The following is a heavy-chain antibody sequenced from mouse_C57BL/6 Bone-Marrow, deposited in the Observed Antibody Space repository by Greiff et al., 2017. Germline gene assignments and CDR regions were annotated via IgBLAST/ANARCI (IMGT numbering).Heavy chain of an antibody. Sequence: QVQLKESGAELVKPGASVKISCKASGYAFSSYWMNWVKQRPGKGLEWIGQIYPGDGDTNYNGKFKGKATLTADKSSSTAYMQLSSLTSEDSAVYFCARGDYGKKDYFDYWGQGTTLTVSS. CDR3: ARGDYGKKDYFDY. J-gene: IGHJ2*01. V-gene: IGHV1-80*01. CDR2: IYPGDGDT. CDR1: GYAFSSYW. D-gene: IGHD2-1*01.